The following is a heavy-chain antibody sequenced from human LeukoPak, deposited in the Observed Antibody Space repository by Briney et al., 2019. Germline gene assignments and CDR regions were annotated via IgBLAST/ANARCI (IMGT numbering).Heavy chain of an antibody. J-gene: IGHJ3*02. Sequence: PGGSLRFSCAASGFTFSNYWMSWVRQAPGKGLEWVANINEDESDKNYVGYLEGRLTISRDNAKNSLYMQMNSLRAEDTAVYYCVRNTVSGAFDIWGLGTMVTVSS. D-gene: IGHD4-17*01. CDR1: GFTFSNYW. CDR3: VRNTVSGAFDI. V-gene: IGHV3-7*04. CDR2: INEDESDK.